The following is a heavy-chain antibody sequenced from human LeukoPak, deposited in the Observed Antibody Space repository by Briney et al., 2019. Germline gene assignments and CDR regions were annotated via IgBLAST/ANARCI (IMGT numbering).Heavy chain of an antibody. D-gene: IGHD2-15*01. J-gene: IGHJ4*02. CDR3: ASNATGRFDY. CDR2: INSDGSNT. Sequence: GGSLRLSCAASGFTFSTYWMHWVRHAPGKGLVWVSRINSDGSNTNYAGPVKGRFTISRDNAKNTLYLQMNSLRAEDTAVYYCASNATGRFDYWGQGTLVTVSS. CDR1: GFTFSTYW. V-gene: IGHV3-74*01.